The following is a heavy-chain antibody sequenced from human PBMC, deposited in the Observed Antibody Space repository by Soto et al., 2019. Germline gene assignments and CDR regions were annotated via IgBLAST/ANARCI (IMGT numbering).Heavy chain of an antibody. CDR3: ASDPTYSDNGMVVDAKYGMDV. Sequence: QLQLVQSGAEVTKPGSSVKVSCKASGVTFISYPFSWVRHAPGQGLEWMGGIIHIFGRANYAQKFQGRVTIHAEESTSTGYMELSSLRPEDTAVYYCASDPTYSDNGMVVDAKYGMDVWGQGTTVTVSS. V-gene: IGHV1-69*12. CDR2: IIHIFGRA. D-gene: IGHD2-15*01. CDR1: GVTFISYP. J-gene: IGHJ6*02.